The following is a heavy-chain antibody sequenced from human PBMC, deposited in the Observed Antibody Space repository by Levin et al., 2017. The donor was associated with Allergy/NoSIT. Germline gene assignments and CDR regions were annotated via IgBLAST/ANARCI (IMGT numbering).Heavy chain of an antibody. CDR1: GFTFSDSA. Sequence: GGSLRLSCAASGFTFSDSAMHWVRQASGNGLEWVGRIRTKTYNYATAYAASVTGRFTISRDDSASTTYLQMNSLRTEDTAVYYCTRLLDMAAAGHDYWGQGTLVTVSS. CDR3: TRLLDMAAAGHDY. V-gene: IGHV3-73*01. D-gene: IGHD6-13*01. J-gene: IGHJ4*02. CDR2: IRTKTYNYAT.